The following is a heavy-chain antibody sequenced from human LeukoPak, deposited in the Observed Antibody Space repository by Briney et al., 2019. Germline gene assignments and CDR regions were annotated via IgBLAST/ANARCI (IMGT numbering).Heavy chain of an antibody. D-gene: IGHD6-13*01. CDR2: INKDGRST. Sequence: GGSLRLSCAASGFTFSSYWMHWVRQAPEKGLVWVSRINKDGRSTNYADSVKGRFTISRDNAKNTLYLQMNSLRAEDTAVYYCARPTKEGSSWYWWFDPWGQGTLVTVSS. CDR1: GFTFSSYW. J-gene: IGHJ5*02. CDR3: ARPTKEGSSWYWWFDP. V-gene: IGHV3-74*01.